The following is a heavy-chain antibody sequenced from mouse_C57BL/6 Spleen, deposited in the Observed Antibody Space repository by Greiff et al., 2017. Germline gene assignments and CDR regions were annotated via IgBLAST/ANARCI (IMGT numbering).Heavy chain of an antibody. V-gene: IGHV14-3*01. CDR1: GFNINNTY. Sequence: EVQLQQSVAELVRPGASVKLSCTASGFNINNTYMHWVKQRPEQGLEWIGRIDPANGNTKYAPKFQGKATITADTSSNTAYLQLSSLTSEDTAIYYCAGGYGSSRYAMDYWGQGTSVTVSS. J-gene: IGHJ4*01. CDR3: AGGYGSSRYAMDY. CDR2: IDPANGNT. D-gene: IGHD1-1*01.